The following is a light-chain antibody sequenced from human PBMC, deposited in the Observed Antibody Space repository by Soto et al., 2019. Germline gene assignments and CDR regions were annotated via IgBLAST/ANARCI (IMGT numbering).Light chain of an antibody. CDR2: KAS. Sequence: IQMTQCPSTLSASVGDRVTITCRASQSISIWLAWYQQKPGKAPKLLIYKASSLESEVPSRFSGSGSGTEFTLTINSLQPDDSATYYCQQYNSDSTFGQGTKVEIK. J-gene: IGKJ1*01. CDR3: QQYNSDST. V-gene: IGKV1-5*03. CDR1: QSISIW.